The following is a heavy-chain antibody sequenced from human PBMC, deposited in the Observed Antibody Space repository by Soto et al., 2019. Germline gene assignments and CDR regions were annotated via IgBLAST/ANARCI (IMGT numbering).Heavy chain of an antibody. Sequence: ASVKVSCKASGYTFTSYGISWVRQAPGQGLEWMGWISAYNGNTNFAQKLQGRVTRTTDTSTSKAYMELRSLRSDDTAVYYCAKGVPAAIGGVWFDPWGQGTLVTVSS. V-gene: IGHV1-18*01. CDR1: GYTFTSYG. CDR2: ISAYNGNT. D-gene: IGHD2-2*01. J-gene: IGHJ5*02. CDR3: AKGVPAAIGGVWFDP.